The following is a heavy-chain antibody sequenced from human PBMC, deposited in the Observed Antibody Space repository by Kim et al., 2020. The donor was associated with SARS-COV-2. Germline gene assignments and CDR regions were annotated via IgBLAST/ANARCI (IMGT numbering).Heavy chain of an antibody. CDR3: ARAYYYGSGSYSPGGYYYGMDV. J-gene: IGHJ6*02. D-gene: IGHD3-10*01. V-gene: IGHV3-74*01. CDR2: INSDGSIR. CDR1: GVTFSRYW. Sequence: GGSLRLSCAASGVTFSRYWMHWVRQAPGKGLVWVSRINSDGSIRSNADSVKGRFTISRDNAKNTLYLQMNSLRAEDTAVYYCARAYYYGSGSYSPGGYYYGMDVWGQGTSVTVSS.